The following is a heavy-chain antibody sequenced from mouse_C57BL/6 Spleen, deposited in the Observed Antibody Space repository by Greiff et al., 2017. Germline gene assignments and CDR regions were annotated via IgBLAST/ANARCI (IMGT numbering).Heavy chain of an antibody. CDR1: GFTFSDYY. V-gene: IGHV5-16*01. CDR2: INYDGSST. J-gene: IGHJ1*03. CDR3: ARENYDWYFDV. Sequence: EVKLVESEGGLVQPGSSMTLSCTASGFTFSDYYMAWVRQVPEKGLEWVANINYDGSSTYYLDSLKSRFIISRDNAKNILYLQMSSLKSEDTATYYCARENYDWYFDVWGTGTTVTVAS. D-gene: IGHD2-4*01.